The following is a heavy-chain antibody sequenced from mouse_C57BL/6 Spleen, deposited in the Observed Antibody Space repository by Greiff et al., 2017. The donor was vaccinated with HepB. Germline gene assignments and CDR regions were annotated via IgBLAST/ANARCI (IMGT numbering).Heavy chain of an antibody. Sequence: EVNVVESGGGLVKPGGSLKLSCAASGFTFSDYGMHWVRQAPEKGLEWVAYISSGSSTIYYADTVKGRFTISRDNAKNTLFLQMTSLRSEDTAMYDCARAYSNYDYAMDYWGQGTSVTVSS. D-gene: IGHD2-5*01. CDR2: ISSGSSTI. CDR3: ARAYSNYDYAMDY. J-gene: IGHJ4*01. CDR1: GFTFSDYG. V-gene: IGHV5-17*01.